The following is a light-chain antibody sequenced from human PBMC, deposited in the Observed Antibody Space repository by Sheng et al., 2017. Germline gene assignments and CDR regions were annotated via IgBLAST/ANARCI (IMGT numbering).Light chain of an antibody. J-gene: IGKJ2*01. CDR2: KAS. Sequence: IQMTQSPSTLSASVGDRVTITCRSSQNIRIWLAWYQQKPGKAPKALIYKASNLESGVPSRFSGGGSGTQFTLTISRLEPEDFAVYYCQQYGSSIPDTFGQGTKLEIK. CDR3: QQYGSSIPDT. CDR1: QNIRIW. V-gene: IGKV1-5*03.